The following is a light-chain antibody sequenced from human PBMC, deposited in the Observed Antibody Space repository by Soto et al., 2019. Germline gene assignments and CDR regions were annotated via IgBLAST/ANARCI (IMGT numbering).Light chain of an antibody. J-gene: IGKJ4*01. Sequence: EIVLTQSPATLSLSPGDRATLSCRASQSVRSYLAWYQQKPGQAPSLLIYDASNRATGIPARFSGSGSGTDFTLTITSLETEDFAVYYCHQRSDWPSTFGGGTKVEIK. CDR1: QSVRSY. V-gene: IGKV3-11*01. CDR2: DAS. CDR3: HQRSDWPST.